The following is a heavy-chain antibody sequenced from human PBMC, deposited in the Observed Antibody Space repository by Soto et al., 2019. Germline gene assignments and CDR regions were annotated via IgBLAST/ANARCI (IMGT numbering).Heavy chain of an antibody. CDR3: ARHPEYSSSSIWFEP. V-gene: IGHV1-69*13. J-gene: IGHJ5*02. CDR1: GGTFSSYA. D-gene: IGHD6-6*01. Sequence: ASVKVSCKASGGTFSSYAISWVRQAPGQGLEWMGGIIPIFGTANYAQKFQGRVTITADESTSTAYMELSSLRSEDTAVYYCARHPEYSSSSIWFEPWGQGTLVTVSS. CDR2: IIPIFGTA.